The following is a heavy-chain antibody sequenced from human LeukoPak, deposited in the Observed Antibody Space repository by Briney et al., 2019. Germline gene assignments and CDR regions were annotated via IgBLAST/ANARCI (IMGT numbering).Heavy chain of an antibody. D-gene: IGHD5-18*01. V-gene: IGHV1-2*02. CDR1: GYTFTGYY. J-gene: IGHJ4*02. Sequence: ASVKVSCKASGYTFTGYYMHWVRQAPGQGLEWMGWTNPNSGGTNYAQKFQGRVTMTRDTSISTAYMELSRLRSDDTAVYYCARDRSATAMVTGDYWGQGTLVTVSS. CDR3: ARDRSATAMVTGDY. CDR2: TNPNSGGT.